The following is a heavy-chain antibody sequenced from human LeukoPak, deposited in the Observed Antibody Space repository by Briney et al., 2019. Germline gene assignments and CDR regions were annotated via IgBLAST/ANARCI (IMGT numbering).Heavy chain of an antibody. D-gene: IGHD3-9*01. CDR3: ARDETDILTGYLAYNWFDP. CDR1: GFTFSSYS. Sequence: GGSLRHSCAASGFTFSSYSMNWVRQAPGRGLEWVSSISSSSSYIYYADSVKGGFTISRDNAKNSLYLPMNSLRAEDTAVYYCARDETDILTGYLAYNWFDPWGQGTLVTVSS. J-gene: IGHJ5*02. V-gene: IGHV3-21*01. CDR2: ISSSSSYI.